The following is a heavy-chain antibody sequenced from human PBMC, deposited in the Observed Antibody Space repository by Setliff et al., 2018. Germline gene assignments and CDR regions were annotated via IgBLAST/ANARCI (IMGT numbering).Heavy chain of an antibody. CDR3: ARRAAAHDWFDP. D-gene: IGHD2-15*01. CDR1: GYTFTSYW. J-gene: IGHJ5*02. V-gene: IGHV5-51*01. Sequence: GESLKISCKGSGYTFTSYWIGWVRQMPGKGLELMRIIYPADSDPRYSPSFQGQVTISADKTLSTAYLQWSSLKASDTAIYYCARRAAAHDWFDPWGQGTLVTVSS. CDR2: IYPADSDP.